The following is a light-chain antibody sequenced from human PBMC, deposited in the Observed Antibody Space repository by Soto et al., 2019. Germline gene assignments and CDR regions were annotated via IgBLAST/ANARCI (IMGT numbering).Light chain of an antibody. CDR3: QQYKSYFRT. Sequence: DIQMTQSPSTLSASVGDRVTITSRASQSISSWLAWYQQKPGKAPKLLIYQASSLQRGVPSRFSGSGSETEFTLTISSLLPDDFATYFCQQYKSYFRTFGQGTKVEIK. J-gene: IGKJ1*01. CDR1: QSISSW. V-gene: IGKV1-5*03. CDR2: QAS.